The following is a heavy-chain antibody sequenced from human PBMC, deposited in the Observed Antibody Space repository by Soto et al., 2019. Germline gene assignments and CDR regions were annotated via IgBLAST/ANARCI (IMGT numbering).Heavy chain of an antibody. CDR2: TYYRSKWYN. J-gene: IGHJ6*02. Sequence: SQTLSLTCAISGDSVSSNSAAWNWLRQSPSRGLEWLGRTYYRSKWYNDYAVSVKSRITINPDTSKNQFSLQLNSVTPEDTAVYYCARAALQQLVQAPDYYYYGMDVWGQGTTVTVSS. CDR3: ARAALQQLVQAPDYYYYGMDV. CDR1: GDSVSSNSAA. D-gene: IGHD6-13*01. V-gene: IGHV6-1*01.